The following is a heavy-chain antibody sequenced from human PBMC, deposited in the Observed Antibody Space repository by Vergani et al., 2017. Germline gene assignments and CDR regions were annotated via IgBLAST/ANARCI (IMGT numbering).Heavy chain of an antibody. Sequence: QVQLVESGGGVVQRGGSLRLSCATSGFTLSNYDMQWIRQGPGKGLEFVTFIQFDGSNQYYADSVKVRFTLTRNFSKNTLYLKMNSLRTDDTATYYCAKHFRGWGIDYWGQGTQVIVSS. CDR3: AKHFRGWGIDY. V-gene: IGHV3-30*02. CDR2: IQFDGSNQ. CDR1: GFTLSNYD. D-gene: IGHD3-16*01. J-gene: IGHJ4*02.